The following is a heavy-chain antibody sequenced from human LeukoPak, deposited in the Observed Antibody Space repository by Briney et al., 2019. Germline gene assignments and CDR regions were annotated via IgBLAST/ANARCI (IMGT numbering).Heavy chain of an antibody. J-gene: IGHJ4*02. Sequence: GGSLRLSCAASGFTFSSYAMHWVRQAPGKGLEWVAVISYDGSNEYYADSVRGRFTISRDNAKNTLYLQMNSLRAEDTALYYCAKDYYDSSGYLFDYWGQGTLVIVSS. CDR1: GFTFSSYA. CDR3: AKDYYDSSGYLFDY. V-gene: IGHV3-30-3*01. CDR2: ISYDGSNE. D-gene: IGHD3-22*01.